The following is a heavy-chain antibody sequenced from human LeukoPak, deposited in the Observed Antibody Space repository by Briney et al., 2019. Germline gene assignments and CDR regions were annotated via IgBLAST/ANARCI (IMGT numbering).Heavy chain of an antibody. D-gene: IGHD5-12*01. CDR3: ARGPSGYHNT. CDR2: INWNGGRT. V-gene: IGHV3-20*04. J-gene: IGHJ4*02. CDR1: GFTFDDYG. Sequence: GGSLRLSCAASGFTFDDYGMSWVRQAPGKGLEWVSGINWNGGRTGYADSVKGRFTISRDNAKNSLYLQMNSLRAEDTAVYYCARGPSGYHNTGGQGTLVTVSS.